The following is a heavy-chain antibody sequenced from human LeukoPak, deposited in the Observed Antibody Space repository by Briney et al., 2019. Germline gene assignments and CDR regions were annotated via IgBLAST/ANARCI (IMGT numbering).Heavy chain of an antibody. CDR2: LNPEGSST. V-gene: IGHV3-74*01. Sequence: PGESLRLSCAASGFSLSDSWMHWVRKAPGKGLVWVSRLNPEGSSTNYADSVKGRFTISRDNDMNTLSLQMSSLRAEDTAVYYCSKARGSSTKWSFDSWGQGTLVTVSS. J-gene: IGHJ4*02. CDR1: GFSLSDSW. D-gene: IGHD2/OR15-2a*01. CDR3: SKARGSSTKWSFDS.